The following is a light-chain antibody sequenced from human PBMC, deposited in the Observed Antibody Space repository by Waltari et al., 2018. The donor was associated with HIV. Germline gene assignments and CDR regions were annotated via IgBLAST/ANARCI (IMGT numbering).Light chain of an antibody. CDR3: QQYKSYSLT. CDR1: QNVDNW. V-gene: IGKV1-5*03. Sequence: DIQMTQSPSTLSASVGDRVIITCRSSQNVDNWLAWYQQRPGSAPKVLIYKTSTLQNGVPSRFSGSGSGTEFSLTISSLQPDDFSTYYCQQYKSYSLTFGQGTRLEIK. CDR2: KTS. J-gene: IGKJ5*01.